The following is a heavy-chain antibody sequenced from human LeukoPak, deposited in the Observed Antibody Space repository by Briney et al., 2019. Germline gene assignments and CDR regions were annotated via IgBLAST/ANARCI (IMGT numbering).Heavy chain of an antibody. J-gene: IGHJ4*02. CDR2: ISSSSSYI. CDR3: ARPYSGSYSDY. D-gene: IGHD1-26*01. CDR1: GFIFRDFS. Sequence: GGSLRLSCSVSGFIFRDFSMSWVRQAPGKGLEWVSSISSSSSYIYSADSVKGRFTISRDNAKNSLYLQMNSLRAEDTAVYYCARPYSGSYSDYWGQGTLVTVSS. V-gene: IGHV3-21*01.